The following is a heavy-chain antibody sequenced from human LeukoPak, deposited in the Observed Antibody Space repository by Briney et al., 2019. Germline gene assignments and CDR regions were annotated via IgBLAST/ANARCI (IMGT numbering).Heavy chain of an antibody. Sequence: ASVKVSCKVFGYTFNSYGISWVRQAPGQGLEWMGWISAYNGNTNYAQKLQGRVTVATDTSASTAYMELRSLRSDDTAVYYCARMERYCGILTGAMDVWGKGTTVTVSS. D-gene: IGHD3-9*01. CDR2: ISAYNGNT. J-gene: IGHJ6*04. CDR1: GYTFNSYG. V-gene: IGHV1-18*04. CDR3: ARMERYCGILTGAMDV.